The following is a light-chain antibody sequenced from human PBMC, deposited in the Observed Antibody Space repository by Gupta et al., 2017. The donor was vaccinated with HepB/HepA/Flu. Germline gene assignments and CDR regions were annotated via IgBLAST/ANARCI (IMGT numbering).Light chain of an antibody. CDR3: QVWDSNNDHVV. Sequence: SHVLTQPPSVSVAPGNTARITCGGDNIGDKSVHWYQQKPGQAPVLVLYDDSDRPSGLPERFSGSNSGNTATVTISRVEVGDEADYYCQVWDSNNDHVVFGGGTKLTVL. CDR2: DDS. CDR1: NIGDKS. J-gene: IGLJ2*01. V-gene: IGLV3-21*03.